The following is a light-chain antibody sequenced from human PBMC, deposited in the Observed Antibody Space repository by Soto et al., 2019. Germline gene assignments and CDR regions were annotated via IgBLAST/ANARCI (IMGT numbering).Light chain of an antibody. CDR3: QQYNSFSLIT. Sequence: DIQMTQSPSTLSASVGDTVTITRRASQSISRLLAWYQQRPGKAPKILISDASILENGVPSRFSGTGSGTEFTLTISNLQPDDFATYFCQQYNSFSLITFGQGTRLEI. CDR2: DAS. V-gene: IGKV1-5*01. CDR1: QSISRL. J-gene: IGKJ5*01.